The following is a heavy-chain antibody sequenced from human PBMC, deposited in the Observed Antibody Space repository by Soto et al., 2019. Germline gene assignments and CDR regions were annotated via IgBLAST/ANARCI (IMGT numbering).Heavy chain of an antibody. CDR1: GFTFSSYG. CDR3: AKDRGYCSSTSCYFWAPQPPIFDY. D-gene: IGHD2-2*01. V-gene: IGHV3-30*18. Sequence: GGSLRLSCAASGFTFSSYGMHWVRQAPGKGLEWVAVISYDGSNKYYADSVKGRFTISRDNSKNTLYLQMNSLRAEDTAVYYCAKDRGYCSSTSCYFWAPQPPIFDYWGQGTPVTVSS. J-gene: IGHJ4*02. CDR2: ISYDGSNK.